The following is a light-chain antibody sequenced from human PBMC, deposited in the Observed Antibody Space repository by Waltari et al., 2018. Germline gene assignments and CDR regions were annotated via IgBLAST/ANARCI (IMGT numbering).Light chain of an antibody. Sequence: SYELTQPPSVSVSPGQTARITCSVDALPKQYAHWYQQKPGQAPVMVIYKDNERPSGIPERFYGSSSGTTVTLTISGVQAEDEADYYCQSADSSGTWVFGGGTNLTVL. CDR2: KDN. CDR3: QSADSSGTWV. V-gene: IGLV3-25*03. CDR1: ALPKQY. J-gene: IGLJ3*02.